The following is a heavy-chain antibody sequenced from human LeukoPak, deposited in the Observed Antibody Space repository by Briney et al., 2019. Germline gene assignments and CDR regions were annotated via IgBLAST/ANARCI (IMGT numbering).Heavy chain of an antibody. Sequence: GGSLRLSCAASGFTFGSYWLSWVRQAPGKGLEWVANINQDGSERYYVDSVKGRFTISRDNAKNSLCLQMNSLRAEDTAVYYCAISSPSFPKCYWGQGTLVTVSS. V-gene: IGHV3-7*01. CDR1: GFTFGSYW. J-gene: IGHJ4*02. CDR3: AISSPSFPKCY. CDR2: INQDGSER.